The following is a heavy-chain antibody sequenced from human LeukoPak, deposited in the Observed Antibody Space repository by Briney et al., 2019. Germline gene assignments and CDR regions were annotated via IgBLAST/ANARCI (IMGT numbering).Heavy chain of an antibody. V-gene: IGHV4-39*01. D-gene: IGHD6-19*01. CDR3: ARHKLGAGPLDY. Sequence: SETLSLTCTVSGGSISSSSYYWGWIRQPPGKGLEWIGSIYYSGSTYYNPSLKSRVTISVDTSKNQFSLKLSSVTAADTAVYYCARHKLGAGPLDYWGQGTLVTVSS. J-gene: IGHJ4*02. CDR2: IYYSGST. CDR1: GGSISSSSYY.